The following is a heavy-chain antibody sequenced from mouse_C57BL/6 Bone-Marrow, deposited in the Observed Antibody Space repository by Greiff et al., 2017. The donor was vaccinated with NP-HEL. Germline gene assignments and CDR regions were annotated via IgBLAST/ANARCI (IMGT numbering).Heavy chain of an antibody. CDR2: INPNYGTT. CDR3: ARSDYYGSRRYAMDY. V-gene: IGHV1-39*01. Sequence: EVQLQQSGPELVTPGASVKISCKASGYSFTDYNMNWVKHSNGKSLEWIGVINPNYGTTSYNQKFKGKATLTVDQSSSTAYMQLNSLTSEDSAVYYCARSDYYGSRRYAMDYWGQGTSVTVSS. D-gene: IGHD1-1*01. J-gene: IGHJ4*01. CDR1: GYSFTDYN.